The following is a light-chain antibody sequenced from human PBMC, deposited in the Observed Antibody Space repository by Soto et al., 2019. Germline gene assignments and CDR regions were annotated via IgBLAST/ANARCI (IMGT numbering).Light chain of an antibody. CDR3: QQYINYPLT. J-gene: IGKJ4*01. Sequence: DIQMTQSPSTLSASVGDRVTITCRASQTIHHGLAWYQQKPGKAPNLLIHLASTLISGVPSRFSGSGSGTEFTLTFSSLQPDDFATSFCQQYINYPLTFGGGTDVEI. V-gene: IGKV1-5*03. CDR2: LAS. CDR1: QTIHHG.